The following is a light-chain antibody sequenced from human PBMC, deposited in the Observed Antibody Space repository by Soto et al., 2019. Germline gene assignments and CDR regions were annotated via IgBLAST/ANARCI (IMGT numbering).Light chain of an antibody. CDR1: QSVSSY. CDR2: DAS. Sequence: EIVLTQSPATLSLSPGERATLSCRASQSVSSYLAWYQQKPGQAPRLLIYDASNRAPGIPARFSGSGSGTDFTLTISSLEPEDFAVYYCQQRSNWPVTFCPGTQVEIK. J-gene: IGKJ3*01. CDR3: QQRSNWPVT. V-gene: IGKV3-11*01.